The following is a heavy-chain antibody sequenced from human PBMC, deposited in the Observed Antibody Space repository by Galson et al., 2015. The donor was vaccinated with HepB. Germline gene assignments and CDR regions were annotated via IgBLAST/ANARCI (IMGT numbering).Heavy chain of an antibody. CDR3: ARDGYLGLLYYFDY. CDR1: GDSVSSDSAA. D-gene: IGHD2/OR15-2a*01. Sequence: CAISGDSVSSDSAAWNGIRQSPSTGLEWLGRTYHRSRGDYDYAVSVQSRIIINSDTSKNQFSLQLKSVTPEDTAVYYCARDGYLGLLYYFDYWSQGTLVTVSS. CDR2: TYHRSRGDY. J-gene: IGHJ4*02. V-gene: IGHV6-1*01.